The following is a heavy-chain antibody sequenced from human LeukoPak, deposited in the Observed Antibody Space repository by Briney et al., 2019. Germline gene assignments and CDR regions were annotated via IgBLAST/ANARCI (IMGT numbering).Heavy chain of an antibody. CDR2: IWYDGSNE. CDR3: AREISMFVNAFDL. Sequence: GGSLRLSCEASGFSFSNSGMHWVRQAPGKGLEWVAVIWYDGSNEYHAVAVKGRFTISRDNSKNTVHLQMNSLRVEDTSVYFCAREISMFVNAFDLWGQGTLVTVTS. D-gene: IGHD3-10*02. V-gene: IGHV3-33*01. J-gene: IGHJ3*01. CDR1: GFSFSNSG.